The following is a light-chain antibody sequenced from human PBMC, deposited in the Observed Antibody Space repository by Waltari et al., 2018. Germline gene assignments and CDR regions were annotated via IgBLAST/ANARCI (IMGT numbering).Light chain of an antibody. Sequence: DIVMTQSPDSLAVSLGERATINCKSRQSVLYSSNNKNNLGWYQQKPGQPPKLRIYWASTRESGVPDRFSGSGSGTDFTLTISSLQAEDVAVYYCQQYYSTPFTFGPGTKVDIK. V-gene: IGKV4-1*01. CDR1: QSVLYSSNNKNN. CDR2: WAS. CDR3: QQYYSTPFT. J-gene: IGKJ3*01.